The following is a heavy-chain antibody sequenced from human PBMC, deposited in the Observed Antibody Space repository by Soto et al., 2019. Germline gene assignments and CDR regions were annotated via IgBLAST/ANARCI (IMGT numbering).Heavy chain of an antibody. Sequence: SETLSLTCAVYGGSFSGYYWSWIRQPPGKGLEWIGEINHSGSTNYNPSLKSRVTISVDTSKNQFSLKLSSVTAADTAVYYCARNIELGLRDHNWFDPWGQGTLVTSPQ. V-gene: IGHV4-34*01. CDR3: ARNIELGLRDHNWFDP. CDR2: INHSGST. D-gene: IGHD5-12*01. J-gene: IGHJ5*02. CDR1: GGSFSGYY.